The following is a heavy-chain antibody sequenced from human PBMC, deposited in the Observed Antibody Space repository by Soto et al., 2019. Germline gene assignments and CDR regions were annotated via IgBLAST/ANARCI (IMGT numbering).Heavy chain of an antibody. CDR1: GFTFSTYS. D-gene: IGHD6-19*01. Sequence: EVQLVESGGGLVQPGGSLRLSCAASGFTFSTYSMNWVRQAPGNGLEWVSYISSSISTIYYADSVKGRFTISRDNAKNSLYLQMNSLRDQATAVYYCARDYLLHIAVTGDYYYYGMDVWGQGTKVTVYS. CDR2: ISSSISTI. V-gene: IGHV3-48*02. J-gene: IGHJ6*02. CDR3: ARDYLLHIAVTGDYYYYGMDV.